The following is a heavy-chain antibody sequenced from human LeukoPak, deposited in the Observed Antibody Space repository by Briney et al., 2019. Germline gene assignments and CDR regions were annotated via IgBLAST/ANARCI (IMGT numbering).Heavy chain of an antibody. V-gene: IGHV3-33*01. D-gene: IGHD3-10*01. J-gene: IGHJ5*02. CDR3: ARDLGLRYGSGTYRFDP. Sequence: PGGSLRLSCAAYGFSFSTYGMHWVRQAPGKGLEWVAVIWYDGSHQYYADSVKGRFTLSRDMSNNTLYLQKNSLRVDDTALYYCARDLGLRYGSGTYRFDPWGQGTLVIVSS. CDR2: IWYDGSHQ. CDR1: GFSFSTYG.